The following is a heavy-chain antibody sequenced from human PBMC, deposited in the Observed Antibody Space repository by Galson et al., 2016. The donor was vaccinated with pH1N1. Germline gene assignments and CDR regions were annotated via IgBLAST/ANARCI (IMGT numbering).Heavy chain of an antibody. Sequence: SLRLSCAASGFTFSSFGMHWVRQAPGKGLEWMAVISYDGRVGYYGDSVKGRLSISRDNSKNTLYMQMNSVRPEDTAVYYCAKGSGEDWSGSKRYSFDYWDQGALVTVSP. D-gene: IGHD3-3*01. J-gene: IGHJ4*02. CDR3: AKGSGEDWSGSKRYSFDY. CDR1: GFTFSSFG. CDR2: ISYDGRVG. V-gene: IGHV3-30*18.